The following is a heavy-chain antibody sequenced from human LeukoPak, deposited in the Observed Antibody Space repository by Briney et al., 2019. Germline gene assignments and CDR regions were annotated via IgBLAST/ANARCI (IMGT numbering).Heavy chain of an antibody. Sequence: GASVKVSCKASGYTFTSHGYAWARQAPGQGFEWMGWISTYNGDTNYAQKLQGRVTMTTDTLTSTAYMELRSLTSDDTAMYYCARTGYGYNGLDYWGQGTLVTVSS. CDR1: GYTFTSHG. CDR2: ISTYNGDT. J-gene: IGHJ4*02. CDR3: ARTGYGYNGLDY. V-gene: IGHV1-18*01. D-gene: IGHD5-18*01.